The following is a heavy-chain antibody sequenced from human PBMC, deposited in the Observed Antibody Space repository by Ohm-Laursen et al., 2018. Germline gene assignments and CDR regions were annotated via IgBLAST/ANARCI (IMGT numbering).Heavy chain of an antibody. CDR1: GFTFSSYG. CDR2: IWYDGSNK. V-gene: IGHV3-33*01. Sequence: SLRLSCSAPGFTFSSYGMHWVRQAPGKGLEWVAVIWYDGSNKYYADSVKGRFTISRDNSKNTLYLQMNSLRAEDTAVYYCARGFVAARSDTIDYWGQGTLVTVSS. J-gene: IGHJ4*02. D-gene: IGHD6-6*01. CDR3: ARGFVAARSDTIDY.